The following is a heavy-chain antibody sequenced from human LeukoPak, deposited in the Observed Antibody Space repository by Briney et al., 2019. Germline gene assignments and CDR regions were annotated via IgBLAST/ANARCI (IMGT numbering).Heavy chain of an antibody. J-gene: IGHJ4*02. Sequence: GGSLRLSCAGSGFTFSDYSMNWVRQAPGKGLEWVSSINNSSSYIYYADSVKGRFTISRDNAKNSLYLQMNSLRAEDTAVYYCAIPRSGREYWGQGTLVTVSS. D-gene: IGHD3-10*01. CDR1: GFTFSDYS. V-gene: IGHV3-21*01. CDR3: AIPRSGREY. CDR2: INNSSSYI.